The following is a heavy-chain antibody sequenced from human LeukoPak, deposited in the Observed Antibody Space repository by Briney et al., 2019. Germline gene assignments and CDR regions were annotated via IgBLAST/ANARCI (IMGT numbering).Heavy chain of an antibody. CDR1: GGSISSYY. D-gene: IGHD4-17*01. V-gene: IGHV4-39*07. Sequence: SETLSLTCSVSGGSISSYYWGWIRQPPGKGLELIGSIYYSGSTYYNPSLRSRVTMSVDTSKNQFSLKLSSVTAADTAVYYCARGSMTTVTTSPIDYWGQGTLVTVSS. J-gene: IGHJ4*02. CDR3: ARGSMTTVTTSPIDY. CDR2: IYYSGST.